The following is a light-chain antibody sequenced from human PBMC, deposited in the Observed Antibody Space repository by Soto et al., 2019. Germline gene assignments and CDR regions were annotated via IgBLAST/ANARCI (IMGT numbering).Light chain of an antibody. CDR2: EVR. Sequence: QSALTQPASLSGSPGQSITISCSGTSRDIGAYNLVSWYQQLPGKAPKLLIYEVRSRPSGISYRFSGSKSGTTASLTISSLLPEDEPDYYCSAYTSRSTLVFGGGTKLTVL. CDR3: SAYTSRSTLV. V-gene: IGLV2-14*01. CDR1: SRDIGAYNL. J-gene: IGLJ2*01.